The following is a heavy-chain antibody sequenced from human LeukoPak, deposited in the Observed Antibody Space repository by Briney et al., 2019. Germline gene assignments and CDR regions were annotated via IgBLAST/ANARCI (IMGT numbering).Heavy chain of an antibody. CDR3: ANDMPQWELLPVI. CDR2: ISYDGSNK. V-gene: IGHV3-30*18. Sequence: GRSLRLSCAASGFTFSSYGMHWVRQAPGKGLEWVAVISYDGSNKYYADSVKGRFTISRDNSKNTLYLQMNSLRAEDTAVYYCANDMPQWELLPVIWGQGTLVTVSS. J-gene: IGHJ4*02. CDR1: GFTFSSYG. D-gene: IGHD1-26*01.